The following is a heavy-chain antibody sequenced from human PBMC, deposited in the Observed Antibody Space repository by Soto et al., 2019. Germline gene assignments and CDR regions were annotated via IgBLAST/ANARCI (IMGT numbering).Heavy chain of an antibody. J-gene: IGHJ4*02. V-gene: IGHV1-2*04. D-gene: IGHD4-17*01. Sequence: QGQLLQSGAEVKKPGASVKVSCKTSGYSFTDYKLHWVRQAPGQGLEWMGWDDPNGGGSNSAQKFQGSVTMTWDTSITTAYLDLTRLTTNDTATYFCATWVDYGDFEGFDFWGQGTLVTVSS. CDR3: ATWVDYGDFEGFDF. CDR1: GYSFTDYK. CDR2: DDPNGGGS.